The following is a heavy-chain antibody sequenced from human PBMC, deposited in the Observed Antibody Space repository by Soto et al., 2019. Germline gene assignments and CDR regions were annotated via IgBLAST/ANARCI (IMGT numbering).Heavy chain of an antibody. CDR1: GFTFDDYA. D-gene: IGHD4-17*01. Sequence: GGSLRLSCAASGFTFDDYAMHWVRQAPGKGLEWVSGISWNSGSIGYADSVKGRFTISRDNAKNSLYLQMNSLRAEDTALYYCAKVIYGDYAPVFDYWGQGTLVTVSS. J-gene: IGHJ4*02. CDR3: AKVIYGDYAPVFDY. V-gene: IGHV3-9*01. CDR2: ISWNSGSI.